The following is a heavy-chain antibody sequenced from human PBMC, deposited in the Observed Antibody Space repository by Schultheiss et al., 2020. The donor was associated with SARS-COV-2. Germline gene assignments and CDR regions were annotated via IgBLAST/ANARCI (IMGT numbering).Heavy chain of an antibody. CDR1: GFTFSDYY. CDR3: AISVGYSYGLLGAFDI. J-gene: IGHJ3*02. D-gene: IGHD5-18*01. Sequence: GGSLRLSCAASGFTFSDYYMSWIRQAPGKGLEWVSYISSSSSYTNYADSVKGRFTISRDNAKNTLYLQMNSLRAEDTAVYYCAISVGYSYGLLGAFDIWGQGTMVTVSS. CDR2: ISSSSSYT. V-gene: IGHV3-11*03.